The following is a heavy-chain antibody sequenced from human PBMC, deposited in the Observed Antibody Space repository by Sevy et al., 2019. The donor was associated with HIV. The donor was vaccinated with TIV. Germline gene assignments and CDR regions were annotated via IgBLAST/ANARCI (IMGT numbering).Heavy chain of an antibody. CDR2: IYHSGST. V-gene: IGHV4-30-2*01. J-gene: IGHJ4*02. Sequence: SETLSLTCAVSGGSISSGGYSWSWIRQPPGKGLEWIGYIYHSGSTYYNPSLKSRVTISVDRSKNQFSLKLSSVTAADTAVYYCARDNGSGSYYVDYWGQGTLVTVSS. D-gene: IGHD3-10*01. CDR3: ARDNGSGSYYVDY. CDR1: GGSISSGGYS.